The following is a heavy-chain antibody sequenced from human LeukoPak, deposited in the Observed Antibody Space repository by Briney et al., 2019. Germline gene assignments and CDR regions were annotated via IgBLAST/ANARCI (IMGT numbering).Heavy chain of an antibody. CDR3: ARIIVGATGIDY. Sequence: PGGSLRLSCAASGFTFSDYWMHWVRQVPGKGLVWVSRINADGSMTHYADSVKGRFTVSRDNAKNTLYLQTNSLRVEDMAVYYCARIIVGATGIDYWGQGTLVTVSS. J-gene: IGHJ4*02. CDR2: INADGSMT. D-gene: IGHD1-26*01. CDR1: GFTFSDYW. V-gene: IGHV3-74*01.